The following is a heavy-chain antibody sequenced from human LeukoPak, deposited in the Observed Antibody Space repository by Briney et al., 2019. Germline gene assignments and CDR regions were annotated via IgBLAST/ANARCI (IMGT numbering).Heavy chain of an antibody. CDR3: ARDVPHNWFDT. Sequence: GGSLRLSCAASGITFGNNWMHWVRQGPGKGLVWISRINSDGGGAIYAGSVKGRFTVSRDNAKNTLYLQMNSLRAEDTAVYYCARDVPHNWFDTWGQGTLVTVSP. V-gene: IGHV3-74*01. CDR1: GITFGNNW. CDR2: INSDGGGA. J-gene: IGHJ5*02.